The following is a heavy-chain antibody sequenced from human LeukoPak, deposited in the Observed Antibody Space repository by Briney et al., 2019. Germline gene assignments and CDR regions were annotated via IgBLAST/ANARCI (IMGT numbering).Heavy chain of an antibody. J-gene: IGHJ4*02. D-gene: IGHD6-13*01. Sequence: GGSLRLSCAASGFTFSTYGMHWVRQAPGKGLEWVAVIWYDGDNKYYADSVKGRFTISRDNSKSTLYLQMNSLRAEDTAVYYCARDLYSISFDYWGQGTLVTVSS. CDR2: IWYDGDNK. CDR3: ARDLYSISFDY. CDR1: GFTFSTYG. V-gene: IGHV3-33*01.